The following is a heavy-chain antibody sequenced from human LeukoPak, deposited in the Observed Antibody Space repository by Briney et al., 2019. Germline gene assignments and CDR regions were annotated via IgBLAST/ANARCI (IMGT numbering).Heavy chain of an antibody. J-gene: IGHJ4*02. CDR2: IDSGGGTI. CDR3: ARDYSGDEDFDY. CDR1: GFTFSHYE. V-gene: IGHV3-48*03. Sequence: GGSLRLSCIVSGFTFSHYEMNWVRQAPGKGLVWISFIDSGGGTILYADSVKGRFTTSRDDAKNSLYLEMNSLRAEDTAIYYCARDYSGDEDFDYWGQGTLVTVSS. D-gene: IGHD5-12*01.